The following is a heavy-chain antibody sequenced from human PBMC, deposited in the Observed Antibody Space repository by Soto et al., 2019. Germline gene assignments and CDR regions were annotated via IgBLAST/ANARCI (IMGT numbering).Heavy chain of an antibody. CDR1: GDSISVGYY. Sequence: QVQLQESGPGLVKPSQTLSLTCTVSGDSISVGYYWSWIRQHPGKGLEWIGYVSPSGTTYYNPSLKSRVSISTDTSKNQFSLGVSSVTAAETAVYYCARDRGSYGMDVWGQGTTVTVSS. CDR2: VSPSGTT. J-gene: IGHJ6*02. CDR3: ARDRGSYGMDV. V-gene: IGHV4-31*03.